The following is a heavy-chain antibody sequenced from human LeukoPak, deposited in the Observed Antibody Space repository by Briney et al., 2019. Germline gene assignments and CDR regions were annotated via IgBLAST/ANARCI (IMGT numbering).Heavy chain of an antibody. Sequence: SETLSLTCTVSDDSISDYYRGWIRQPPGKGLEWIGYFYNSGRSTYNPSLKSRVTISVDKTKNQFSLKLSSGTAADTAVYYCARGRVVYYFDYWGQGTLVTVSS. V-gene: IGHV4-59*12. J-gene: IGHJ4*02. CDR2: FYNSGRS. D-gene: IGHD2-15*01. CDR1: DDSISDYY. CDR3: ARGRVVYYFDY.